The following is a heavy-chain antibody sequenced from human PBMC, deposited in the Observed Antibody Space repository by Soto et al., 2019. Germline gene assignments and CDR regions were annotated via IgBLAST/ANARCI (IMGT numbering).Heavy chain of an antibody. J-gene: IGHJ2*01. CDR2: IDHTGAT. V-gene: IGHV4-34*01. D-gene: IGHD7-27*01. Sequence: SETLSLTCAVYGGSFSAYHCSWIRQYPGKGLEWIGEIDHTGATNYKPSLRGRVTMSVDTSKNQFSLRLDSVTAADRAVYDCARSMGDSNCHHWGCEFWGRGTGVTVAS. CDR3: ARSMGDSNCHHWGCEF. CDR1: GGSFSAYH.